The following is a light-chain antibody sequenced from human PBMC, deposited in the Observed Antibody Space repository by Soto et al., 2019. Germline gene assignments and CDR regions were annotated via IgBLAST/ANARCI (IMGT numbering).Light chain of an antibody. V-gene: IGLV1-47*01. CDR2: RNN. Sequence: QSVLTQPPSASGTPGQRVTISCSGSSSNVGSNYVYWYQQLPGTAPTLLIYRNNQRPSGVPDRFSGSKSGTSASLAISGLRSEDEADYYCAAWDDSLSAVVFGGGTKVTVL. CDR3: AAWDDSLSAVV. CDR1: SSNVGSNY. J-gene: IGLJ2*01.